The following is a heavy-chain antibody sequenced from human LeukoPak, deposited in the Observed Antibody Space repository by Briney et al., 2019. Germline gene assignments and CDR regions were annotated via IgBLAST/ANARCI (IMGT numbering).Heavy chain of an antibody. CDR2: IYYSGST. CDR1: GGSISSYY. V-gene: IGHV4-59*01. CDR3: ARVITIFGVVPVVGWFDP. Sequence: PSGTLSLTCTVSGGSISSYYWSWIRQPPGKGLEWIGYIYYSGSTNYNPSLKSRVTISVDTSKNQFSLKLSSVTAADTAVYYCARVITIFGVVPVVGWFDPWGQGTLVTVSS. J-gene: IGHJ5*02. D-gene: IGHD3-3*01.